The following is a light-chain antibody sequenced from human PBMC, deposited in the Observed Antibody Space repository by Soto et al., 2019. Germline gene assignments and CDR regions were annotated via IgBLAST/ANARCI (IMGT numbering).Light chain of an antibody. V-gene: IGLV2-23*02. J-gene: IGLJ2*01. Sequence: QSVLTQPASVSGSPGQSIAISCTGTSSNVGGYNFVCWYQQHPGKAPKLLIYEVNKRPSGVSNRFSGSKSDNTASLTISGLQAEYEADYYCCSYGGDRIFGGGTKLTVL. CDR3: CSYGGDRI. CDR1: SSNVGGYNF. CDR2: EVN.